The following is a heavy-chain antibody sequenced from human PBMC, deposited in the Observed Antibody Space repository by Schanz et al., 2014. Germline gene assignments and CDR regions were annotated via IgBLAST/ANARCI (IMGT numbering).Heavy chain of an antibody. CDR2: ITSSSSTI. CDR3: ARVDTIIR. CDR1: GFTFSSYS. D-gene: IGHD5-18*01. V-gene: IGHV3-48*02. J-gene: IGHJ4*02. Sequence: EVQLVESGGGLVQPGGSLRLSCAASGFTFSSYSMNWVRQAPGKRPEWVSYITSSSSTIHYADSVRGRFTISRDNAKNSLYLQMNSLRDEDTAVYFCARVDTIIRWGQGTLVTVSS.